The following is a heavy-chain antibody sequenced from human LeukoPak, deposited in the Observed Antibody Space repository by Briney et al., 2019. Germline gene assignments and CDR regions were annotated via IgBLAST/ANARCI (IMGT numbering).Heavy chain of an antibody. V-gene: IGHV3-23*01. CDR3: AKAGIAVPATPEY. CDR1: GFTFSRYA. D-gene: IGHD6-19*01. J-gene: IGHJ4*02. CDR2: ISSSGGTT. Sequence: GGSLRLSCASSGFTFSRYAMTWVRQAPGKGLEWVSVISSSGGTTYYSDSVKGRFIISRDNSKNTLYLQMNSLRAEDTAVYYCAKAGIAVPATPEYCGQGTQVTVSS.